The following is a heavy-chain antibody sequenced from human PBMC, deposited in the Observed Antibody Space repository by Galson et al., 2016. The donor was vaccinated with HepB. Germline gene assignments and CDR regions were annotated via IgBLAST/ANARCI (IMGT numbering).Heavy chain of an antibody. CDR3: AKEGSGTYYSCDFSDP. V-gene: IGHV1-69*04. Sequence: SVKVSCKASGDTFSTYSFTWVRQAPGQGLEWMGRIIPILGVTNYAQKFQGRVTLTADKSTSTAYMELTSLRSDDTAVYYCAKEGSGTYYSCDFSDPWGQGTLVTVAA. J-gene: IGHJ5*02. CDR1: GDTFSTYS. CDR2: IIPILGVT. D-gene: IGHD1/OR15-1a*01.